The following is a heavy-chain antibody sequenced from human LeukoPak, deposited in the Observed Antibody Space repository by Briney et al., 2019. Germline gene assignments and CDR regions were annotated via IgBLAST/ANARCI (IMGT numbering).Heavy chain of an antibody. CDR2: IGTAGYT. Sequence: GGSLRLSCAASGFTFSSYDMHWVRQATGKGLEWVSAIGTAGYTYYPGSVKGRFTISREKANNSLYLQMNSLRAGDTAVYYCAREGLTGFDYWGQGTLVTVSS. J-gene: IGHJ4*02. CDR1: GFTFSSYD. V-gene: IGHV3-13*01. CDR3: AREGLTGFDY. D-gene: IGHD3-9*01.